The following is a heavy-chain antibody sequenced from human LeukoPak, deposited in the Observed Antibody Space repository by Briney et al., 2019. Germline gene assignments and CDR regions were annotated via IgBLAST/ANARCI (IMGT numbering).Heavy chain of an antibody. CDR3: ERGGGYYIEFDY. CDR1: GFTFSSYW. V-gene: IGHV3-74*01. D-gene: IGHD3-3*01. CDR2: IKSDGSST. Sequence: GGSLRLSSAAPGFTFSSYWMPWVPQALGKGLLCVSCIKSDGSSTSYAEYVKGRFTISRDNAKNTLYLQMNSLRAEDTAVYYCERGGGYYIEFDYWGQGTLVTVSS. J-gene: IGHJ4*02.